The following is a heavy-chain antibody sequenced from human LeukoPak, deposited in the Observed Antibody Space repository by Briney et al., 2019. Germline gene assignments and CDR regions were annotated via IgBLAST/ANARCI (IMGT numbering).Heavy chain of an antibody. CDR3: ARGDCWLTIFGVVTRSWFDP. CDR1: GGSISSGSYS. V-gene: IGHV4-61*02. J-gene: IGHJ5*02. D-gene: IGHD3-3*01. Sequence: SQTLSLTCTVSGGSISSGSYSWSWIRQPAGKGLEWIGRIYTSGSTNYNPSLKSRVTISVDTSKNQFSLKLSSVTAADTAVYYCARGDCWLTIFGVVTRSWFDPWGQGTLVTVSS. CDR2: IYTSGST.